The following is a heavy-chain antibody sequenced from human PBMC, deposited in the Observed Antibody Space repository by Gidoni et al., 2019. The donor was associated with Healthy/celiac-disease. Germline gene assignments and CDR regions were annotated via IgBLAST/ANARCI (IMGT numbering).Heavy chain of an antibody. D-gene: IGHD2-15*01. V-gene: IGHV3-23*01. Sequence: EVQLLESGGGLVQPGGSLILSCAASVFTFSSYAMSWVRQAPGKGLEWGVAISGSGGSTYYADSVKGRLNISRDNYKNTMYLKMNSMRAEDTAVYYCAKDTGYCSGGSCYSVGFDPWGQGTLVTVSS. CDR1: VFTFSSYA. CDR3: AKDTGYCSGGSCYSVGFDP. CDR2: ISGSGGST. J-gene: IGHJ5*02.